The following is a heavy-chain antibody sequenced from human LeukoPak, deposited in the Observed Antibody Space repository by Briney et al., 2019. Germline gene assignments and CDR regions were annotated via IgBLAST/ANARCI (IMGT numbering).Heavy chain of an antibody. CDR2: ISSISSTI. D-gene: IGHD3-10*01. CDR1: GFTFSSYS. Sequence: PGGSLRLSCTASGFTFSSYSMNWVRQAPGKGLEWVSYISSISSTIYYADSVKGRFTISRDNAKNSLYLQMNSLRAEDTAVYYCAKDAQRLLWFGGLLFDIWGQGTMVTVSS. V-gene: IGHV3-48*01. CDR3: AKDAQRLLWFGGLLFDI. J-gene: IGHJ3*02.